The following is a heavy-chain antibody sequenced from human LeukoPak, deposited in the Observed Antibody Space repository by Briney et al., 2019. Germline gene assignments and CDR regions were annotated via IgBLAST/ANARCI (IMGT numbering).Heavy chain of an antibody. V-gene: IGHV4-38-2*01. CDR3: ARGRVGWFDP. CDR1: GYSISSGYY. J-gene: IGHJ5*02. CDR2: INHSGST. Sequence: SETLSLTCAVSGYSISSGYYWGWIRQPPGKGLEWIGEINHSGSTNYNPSLKSRVTISVDTSKNQFSLKLSSVTAADTAVYYCARGRVGWFDPWGQGTLVTVSS.